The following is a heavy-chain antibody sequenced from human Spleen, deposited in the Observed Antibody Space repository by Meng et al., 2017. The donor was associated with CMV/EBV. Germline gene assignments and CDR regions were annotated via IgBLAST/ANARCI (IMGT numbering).Heavy chain of an antibody. J-gene: IGHJ4*02. CDR2: IHHPGST. CDR1: VGALSTYY. Sequence: LQHSGRGLVNPPGASSFTRTVSVGALSTYYLSWSRQAAGEGLEWIGHIHHPGSTNSNPSLKRQVHKSVDTYKNHFALKLNSVAAVGTAVYYYACVIGGWYPYFHYWGQGTLVTVSS. D-gene: IGHD6-19*01. CDR3: ACVIGGWYPYFHY. V-gene: IGHV4-4*07.